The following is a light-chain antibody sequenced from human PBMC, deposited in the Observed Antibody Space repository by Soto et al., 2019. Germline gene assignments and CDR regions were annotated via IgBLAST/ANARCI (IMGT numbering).Light chain of an antibody. Sequence: QSVLTQPPSVSEAPRQRVTISCSGSISNIGNNAVNWYQQLPGKAPKLLIYYDDLLPSGVSDRFSGSKSGTSASLAISGLQSEDEADYYCAAWDDSLNGHVFGGGTKLTVL. CDR1: ISNIGNNA. CDR2: YDD. J-gene: IGLJ3*02. V-gene: IGLV1-36*01. CDR3: AAWDDSLNGHV.